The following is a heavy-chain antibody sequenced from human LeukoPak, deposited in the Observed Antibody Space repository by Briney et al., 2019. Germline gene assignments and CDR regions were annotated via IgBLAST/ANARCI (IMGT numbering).Heavy chain of an antibody. CDR1: GGSISSGSYY. V-gene: IGHV4-61*02. CDR2: IYTSGST. D-gene: IGHD2-2*01. Sequence: SETLSLTCTVSGGSISSGSYYWSWFPQPGGKGLEWIGRIYTSGSTNYNPSLKSRVTISVDTSKNQFSLKLSSVTAADTAVYYCARDHFGGYCSSTSCIAAWFDPWGQGTLVTVSS. J-gene: IGHJ5*02. CDR3: ARDHFGGYCSSTSCIAAWFDP.